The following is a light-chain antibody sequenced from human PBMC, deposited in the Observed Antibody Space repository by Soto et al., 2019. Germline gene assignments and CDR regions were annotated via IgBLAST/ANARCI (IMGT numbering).Light chain of an antibody. J-gene: IGKJ4*01. Sequence: ATQMTQSPSSLSASVGDRVTIACRASQGIRTELGWYQQKAGEAPKLLIYAASTLQSGVPPRFSGSGSGTDFTLTISSLQPEDFATYYCLQDYNYPLTFGGGTKVEIK. CDR2: AAS. CDR3: LQDYNYPLT. V-gene: IGKV1-6*01. CDR1: QGIRTE.